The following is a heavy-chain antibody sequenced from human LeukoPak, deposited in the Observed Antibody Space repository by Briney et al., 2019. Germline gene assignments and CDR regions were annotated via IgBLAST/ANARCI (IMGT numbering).Heavy chain of an antibody. CDR2: IKQDGSEK. D-gene: IGHD3-10*01. CDR1: GFTFSSYW. Sequence: GGSLRLSCAASGFTFSSYWMSWVRQAPGKGLEWVANIKQDGSEKYYVDSVKGRFTISRDNAKNSLYLQMNSLRAEDTAVYYCARDLNYYGSGSYYKDGYYFDYWGQGTLVTVSS. CDR3: ARDLNYYGSGSYYKDGYYFDY. V-gene: IGHV3-7*01. J-gene: IGHJ4*02.